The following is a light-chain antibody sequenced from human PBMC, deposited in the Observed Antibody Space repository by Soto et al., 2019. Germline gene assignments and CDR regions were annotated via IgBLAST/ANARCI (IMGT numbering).Light chain of an antibody. CDR1: QSISSSY. J-gene: IGKJ3*01. Sequence: EIVLTQSPGTLSLSPGERATLSCRASQSISSSYLAWYQQKPGQAPRLLIYGASRRATGIPDRFSGSGSGTDFTLTISRLEPEEFGVYYCQQYGSSPPFTFGPGTKVDIK. V-gene: IGKV3-20*01. CDR2: GAS. CDR3: QQYGSSPPFT.